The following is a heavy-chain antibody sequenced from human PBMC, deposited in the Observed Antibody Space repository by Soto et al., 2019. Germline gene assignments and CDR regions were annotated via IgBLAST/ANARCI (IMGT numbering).Heavy chain of an antibody. Sequence: GGSLRLSCAASGFTFSSYAMSWVRQAPGKGLEWVSAISGSGGSTYYADSVKGRFTISRDNSKNTLYLQMNSLSAEDTAVYYCAKTPTIVGAPGYYFDYWGQGTLVTVSS. CDR3: AKTPTIVGAPGYYFDY. V-gene: IGHV3-23*01. D-gene: IGHD1-26*01. CDR1: GFTFSSYA. CDR2: ISGSGGST. J-gene: IGHJ4*02.